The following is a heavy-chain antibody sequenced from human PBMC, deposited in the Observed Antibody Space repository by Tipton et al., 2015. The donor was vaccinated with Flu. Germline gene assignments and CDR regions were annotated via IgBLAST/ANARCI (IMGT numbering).Heavy chain of an antibody. CDR2: IRSKRYGGTA. CDR1: GFTFGDYA. CDR3: TRAPLAAAGLLFDY. J-gene: IGHJ4*02. V-gene: IGHV3-49*03. Sequence: SLRLSCTTSGFTFGDYALSWFRQAPGKGLEWVGFIRSKRYGGTAEYAASVKGRFTISRDDSNSFAYLQMNSLKSEDTAVYYCTRAPLAAAGLLFDYWGQGTLVTVSS. D-gene: IGHD6-13*01.